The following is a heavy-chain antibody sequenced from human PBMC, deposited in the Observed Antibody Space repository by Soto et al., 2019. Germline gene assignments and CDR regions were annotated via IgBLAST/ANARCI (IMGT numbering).Heavy chain of an antibody. Sequence: GGSLRLSCASSGFTVSSYYMTWVRQSPGKGLEWLSTVYSGGTTYYADSVKGRFIISRDNSKNTLFHQINNLRVEDTAMYYCARDPGYRNGMDVWGQGTTVTVSS. CDR1: GFTVSSYY. CDR2: VYSGGTT. V-gene: IGHV3-66*01. D-gene: IGHD5-18*01. J-gene: IGHJ6*02. CDR3: ARDPGYRNGMDV.